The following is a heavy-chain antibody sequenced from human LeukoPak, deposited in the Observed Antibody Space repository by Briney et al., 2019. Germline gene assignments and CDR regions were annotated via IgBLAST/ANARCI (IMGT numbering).Heavy chain of an antibody. CDR1: GGSFSGYY. V-gene: IGHV4-34*01. Sequence: SETLSLTCAVYGGSFSGYYWSWIRQPPGKGLEWIGEINHSGSTNYNPSLKSRVTISVDTSKNQFSLKLSSVTAADTAVYYCARSMGKGMARRFLKNWFDPWGQGALVTVSS. CDR3: ARSMGKGMARRFLKNWFDP. D-gene: IGHD3-3*01. CDR2: INHSGST. J-gene: IGHJ5*02.